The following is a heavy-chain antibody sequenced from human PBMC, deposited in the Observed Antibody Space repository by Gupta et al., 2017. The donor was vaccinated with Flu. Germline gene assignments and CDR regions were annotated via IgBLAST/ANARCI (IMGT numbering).Heavy chain of an antibody. V-gene: IGHV5-51*01. CDR3: ARQGEWEYYWFDP. Sequence: GYSFTSYWIGWVRQMPGKGLEWMGIIYPGDSDTRYSPSFQGQVTISADKSISTAYLQWSSLKASDTAMYYCARQGEWEYYWFDPGGQGTLVTVSS. D-gene: IGHD1-26*01. CDR1: GYSFTSYW. CDR2: IYPGDSDT. J-gene: IGHJ5*02.